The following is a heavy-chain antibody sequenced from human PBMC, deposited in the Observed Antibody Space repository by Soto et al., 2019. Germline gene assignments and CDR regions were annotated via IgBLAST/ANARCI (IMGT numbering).Heavy chain of an antibody. CDR1: RFTFSEYA. CDR2: RSGSNTNT. Sequence: GSLRLWFTASRFTFSEYAMSWVRLAPGKGHEWVSGRSGSNTNTHYAASMEGLCTVSRDNSRSTLFLQMNRLRVEDTAVDYCAKEKVHPNSVWAPFDIWGQGTMVTVSS. V-gene: IGHV3-23*01. CDR3: AKEKVHPNSVWAPFDI. D-gene: IGHD1-26*01. J-gene: IGHJ3*02.